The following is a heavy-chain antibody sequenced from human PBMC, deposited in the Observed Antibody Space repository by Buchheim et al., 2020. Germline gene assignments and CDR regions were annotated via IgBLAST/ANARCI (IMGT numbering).Heavy chain of an antibody. D-gene: IGHD3-22*01. Sequence: QVQLQQWGAGLLKPSETLSLTCAVYGGSFSGYYWSWIRRPPGKGLEWIGEINHSGSTNYNPSLKSRVTISVDTSKNQFSLKLSSVTAADTAVYYRARGGRYYYDSSGYPYYYYYYGMDVWGQGTT. J-gene: IGHJ6*02. CDR2: INHSGST. V-gene: IGHV4-34*01. CDR1: GGSFSGYY. CDR3: ARGGRYYYDSSGYPYYYYYYGMDV.